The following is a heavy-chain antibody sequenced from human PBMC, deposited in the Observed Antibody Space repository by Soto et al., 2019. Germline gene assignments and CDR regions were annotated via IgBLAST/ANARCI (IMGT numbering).Heavy chain of an antibody. V-gene: IGHV4-34*01. CDR3: ARESHDILTGPPWVWYFDL. CDR1: GGSFSGYY. J-gene: IGHJ2*01. CDR2: INDRGSI. Sequence: QVQLQQWGAGPLRPLETLSLTCGVSGGSFSGYYWAWIRQSPGKGLEWIGEINDRGSINYNPSLKSRVSISVDTSKNHYSLTLMSVTAAATAVYYCARESHDILTGPPWVWYFDLWGRGTLVTVSS. D-gene: IGHD3-9*01.